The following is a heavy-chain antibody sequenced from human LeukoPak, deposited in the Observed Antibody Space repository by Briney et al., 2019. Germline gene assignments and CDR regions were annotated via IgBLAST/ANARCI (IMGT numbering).Heavy chain of an antibody. CDR1: GFTFSSYA. CDR2: ISYDGSNK. Sequence: SGGSLRLSCAASGFTFSSYAMHWVRQAPGKGLEWVAVISYDGSNKYYADSVKGRFTISRDNSKNTLYLQMNSLRAEDTAVYYCAREGRDGYNGYGAFDIWGQGTMVTVSS. CDR3: AREGRDGYNGYGAFDI. D-gene: IGHD5-24*01. V-gene: IGHV3-30-3*01. J-gene: IGHJ3*02.